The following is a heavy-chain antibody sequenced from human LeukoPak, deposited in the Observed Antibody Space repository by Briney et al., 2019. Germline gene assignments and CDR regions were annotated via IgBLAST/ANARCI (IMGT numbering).Heavy chain of an antibody. D-gene: IGHD3-10*01. V-gene: IGHV3-21*01. CDR3: ARSGVYGSGSYYTYKF. Sequence: PGGRLRLSCAASGFTFSSYSMNWVRQAPGKGLELVSSISSSSSYIYYADSVKGRFPISRDNAKNSLYLQMNSLRAEDTAVYYCARSGVYGSGSYYTYKFWGQGTLVTVSS. J-gene: IGHJ4*02. CDR1: GFTFSSYS. CDR2: ISSSSSYI.